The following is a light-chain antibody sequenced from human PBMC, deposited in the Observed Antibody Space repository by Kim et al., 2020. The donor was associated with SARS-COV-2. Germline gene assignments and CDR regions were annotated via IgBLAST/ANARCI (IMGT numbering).Light chain of an antibody. CDR2: DVS. J-gene: IGLJ1*01. CDR1: SSDVGGYNY. Sequence: QSALTQPASVSGSPGQSITISCTGTSSDVGGYNYVSWYQKHAGKATNLMIYDVSNRPSGVANRFSGSKSGNTASLTISWLQAEDEADYYCSSYTSSSTNVFGTGTKVTVL. V-gene: IGLV2-14*03. CDR3: SSYTSSSTNV.